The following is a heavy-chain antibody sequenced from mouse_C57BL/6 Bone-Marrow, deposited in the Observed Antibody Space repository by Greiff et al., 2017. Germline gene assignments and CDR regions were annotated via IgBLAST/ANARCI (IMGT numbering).Heavy chain of an antibody. J-gene: IGHJ1*03. CDR1: GYTFTSYW. Sequence: QVQLKQPGAELVKPGASVKLSCKASGYTFTSYWMQWVKQRPGQGLEWIGEIEPSDSYTNYNQKFKGKATLTVDTSSSTAYMQLSSLTSEDSAVYYCAREGYYGSSYYWYFDVWGTGTTVTVSS. D-gene: IGHD1-1*01. V-gene: IGHV1-50*01. CDR2: IEPSDSYT. CDR3: AREGYYGSSYYWYFDV.